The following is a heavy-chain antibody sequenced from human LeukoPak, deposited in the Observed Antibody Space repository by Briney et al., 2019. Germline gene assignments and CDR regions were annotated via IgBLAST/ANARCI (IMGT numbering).Heavy chain of an antibody. D-gene: IGHD3-3*01. CDR2: IYYSGST. CDR3: ARDLEYSCRVAFDI. V-gene: IGHV4-59*12. J-gene: IGHJ3*02. CDR1: GGSISSYY. Sequence: PSETLSLTCTVSGGSISSYYWSWIRQPPGKGLEWIGYIYYSGSTNYNPSLKSRVTISVDTSKNQFSLKLSSVTAADTAVYYCARDLEYSCRVAFDIWGQGTMVTVSS.